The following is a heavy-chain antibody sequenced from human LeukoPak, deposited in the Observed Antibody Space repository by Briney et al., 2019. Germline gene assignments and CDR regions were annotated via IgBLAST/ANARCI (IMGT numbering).Heavy chain of an antibody. D-gene: IGHD4-17*01. J-gene: IGHJ6*04. CDR3: AKDRDGDFHFYLDV. Sequence: PGGSLRLSCEASGFTFSVYAMSWIRQAPGNGLEWVSLISATGAKTSYADSVKGRFTISRDNSRNMVFLQMHGLRAEDTAVYYCAKDRDGDFHFYLDVWGKGTTVSVSS. CDR2: ISATGAKT. V-gene: IGHV3-23*01. CDR1: GFTFSVYA.